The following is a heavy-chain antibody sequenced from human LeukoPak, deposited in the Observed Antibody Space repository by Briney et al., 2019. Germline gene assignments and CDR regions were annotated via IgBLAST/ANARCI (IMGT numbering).Heavy chain of an antibody. Sequence: GGSLRLSCAASGFTFSNYAIHWVRQAPGKGLEWVSVISYDGTNKYYADSVKGRFTISRDNSKNTPYLQMNSLKTEDTALYYCARQMATILDGILDYWGQGTLVTVSS. CDR3: ARQMATILDGILDY. D-gene: IGHD5-24*01. V-gene: IGHV3-30*04. J-gene: IGHJ4*02. CDR2: ISYDGTNK. CDR1: GFTFSNYA.